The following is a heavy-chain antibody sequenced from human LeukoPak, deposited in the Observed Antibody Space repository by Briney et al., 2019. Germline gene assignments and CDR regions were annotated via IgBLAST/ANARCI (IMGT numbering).Heavy chain of an antibody. CDR2: ISYHGSTT. J-gene: IGHJ4*02. D-gene: IGHD4-17*01. V-gene: IGHV3-30-3*01. CDR1: GFSFSTSA. Sequence: PGGSLRLSCAASGFSFSTSAMHWVRQAPGKGLEWLAVISYHGSTTYYADSVKGRSTISRHNSENTLYLEMNSLRLDDTAVYYCARDDGDYDYFDYWGQGTLVTVSS. CDR3: ARDDGDYDYFDY.